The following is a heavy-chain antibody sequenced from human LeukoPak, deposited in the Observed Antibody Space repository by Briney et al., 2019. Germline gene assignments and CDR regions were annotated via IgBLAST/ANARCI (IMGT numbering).Heavy chain of an antibody. J-gene: IGHJ4*02. CDR2: ISSNGGST. CDR3: VKITSSSGGDY. V-gene: IGHV3-64D*09. D-gene: IGHD6-19*01. CDR1: GFTFSSYA. Sequence: GGSLRLSCSASGFTFSSYAMYWVREAPGKGLEYVSGISSNGGSTYYADSVKGRFTISRDNSKNTLYLQMSSLRAEDTAVYYCVKITSSSGGDYWGQGTLVTVSS.